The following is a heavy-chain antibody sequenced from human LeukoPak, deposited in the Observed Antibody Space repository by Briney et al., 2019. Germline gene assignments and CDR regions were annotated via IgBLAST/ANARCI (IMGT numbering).Heavy chain of an antibody. Sequence: GGSLRLSCAASRFTFSSYAMSWVRQAPGKGLEWVSAISGSGGSTYYADSVKGRFTISRDNSKNTLYLQMNSLRAEDTAVYYCSWSSSSPPPTDYWGQRTLVTVSS. CDR2: ISGSGGST. V-gene: IGHV3-23*01. CDR3: SWSSSSPPPTDY. D-gene: IGHD6-6*01. CDR1: RFTFSSYA. J-gene: IGHJ4*02.